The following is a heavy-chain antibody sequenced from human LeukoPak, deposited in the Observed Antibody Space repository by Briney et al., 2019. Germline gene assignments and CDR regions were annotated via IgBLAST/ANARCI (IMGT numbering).Heavy chain of an antibody. CDR3: ARDPLRYPPPNPFVY. Sequence: GGSLRLSCAASGFTFSSYSMNWVRQAPGKGLEWVSSISSSSSYIYYADSVKGRFTISRDNAKNSLYLQMNSLRAEDTAVDYCARDPLRYPPPNPFVYWGQGTLVTVSS. V-gene: IGHV3-21*01. D-gene: IGHD4-17*01. J-gene: IGHJ4*02. CDR1: GFTFSSYS. CDR2: ISSSSSYI.